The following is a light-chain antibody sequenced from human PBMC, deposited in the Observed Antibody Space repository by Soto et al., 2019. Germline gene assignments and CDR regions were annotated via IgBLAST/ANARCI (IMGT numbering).Light chain of an antibody. CDR1: SSDVSRYNY. J-gene: IGLJ1*01. CDR3: SSYTGSSTFV. Sequence: QSALTQPASVSGSPEQSITISCTGTSSDVSRYNYVSWYQQHPGKVPKLMIYNVNNQRSGVSDRFSGSTSGDTASLTISGLQTEDEADYYCSSYTGSSTFVFGTGTKVTVL. V-gene: IGLV2-14*03. CDR2: NVN.